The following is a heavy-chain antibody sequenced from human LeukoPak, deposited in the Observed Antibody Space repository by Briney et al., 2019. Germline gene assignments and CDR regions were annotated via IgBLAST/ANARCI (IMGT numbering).Heavy chain of an antibody. CDR1: GGSISTYY. D-gene: IGHD2-8*02. CDR2: IYITGTA. V-gene: IGHV4-4*07. J-gene: IGHJ4*02. Sequence: TETLSLTCTVSGGSISTYYWNWIRQPAGKGLEWIGRIYITGTANYNPSLKSRVTMSVDTSKNQFSLKVSSVTAADTAVYYCARSAGVYYFDQWGQGIPVTVSS. CDR3: ARSAGVYYFDQ.